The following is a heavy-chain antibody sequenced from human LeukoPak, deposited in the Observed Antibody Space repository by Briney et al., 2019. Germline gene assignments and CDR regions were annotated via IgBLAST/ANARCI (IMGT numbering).Heavy chain of an antibody. D-gene: IGHD4-23*01. CDR3: ARDSGGNSGYYFDY. Sequence: GGSLRLSCAASGFTFSSYSMNWVRQAPGQGLEWVSSISSSSSYIYYADSVKGRFTISRDNAKNSLYLQMNSLRAEDTAVYYCARDSGGNSGYYFDYWGQGTLVTVSS. V-gene: IGHV3-21*01. CDR2: ISSSSSYI. J-gene: IGHJ4*02. CDR1: GFTFSSYS.